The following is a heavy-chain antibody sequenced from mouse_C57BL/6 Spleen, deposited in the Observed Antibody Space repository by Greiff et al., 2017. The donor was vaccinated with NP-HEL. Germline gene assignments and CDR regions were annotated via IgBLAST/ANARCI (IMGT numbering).Heavy chain of an antibody. CDR2: ISSGGSYT. Sequence: EVKLAESGGDLVKPGGSLKLSCAASGFTFSSYGLSWVRQTPDKRLEWVATISSGGSYTYYPDSVKGRFTISRDNAKNTLYLQMSSLKSEDTAMYYCARQEGTTVVAYYYAMDYWGQGTSVTVSS. D-gene: IGHD1-1*01. V-gene: IGHV5-6*01. J-gene: IGHJ4*01. CDR3: ARQEGTTVVAYYYAMDY. CDR1: GFTFSSYG.